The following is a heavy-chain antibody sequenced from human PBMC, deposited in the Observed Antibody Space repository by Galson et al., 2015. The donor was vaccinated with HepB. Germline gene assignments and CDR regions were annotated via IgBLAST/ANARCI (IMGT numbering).Heavy chain of an antibody. V-gene: IGHV3-21*01. CDR2: ISSSSSYI. CDR1: GFTFSSYS. J-gene: IGHJ4*02. CDR3: ARDMGQSGYDYFISSGDYFDY. D-gene: IGHD5-12*01. Sequence: SLRLSCAASGFTFSSYSMNWVRQAPGKGLEWVSSISSSSSYIYYADSVKGRFTISRDDAKNSLYLQMNSLRAEDTAVYYCARDMGQSGYDYFISSGDYFDYWGQGTLVTVSS.